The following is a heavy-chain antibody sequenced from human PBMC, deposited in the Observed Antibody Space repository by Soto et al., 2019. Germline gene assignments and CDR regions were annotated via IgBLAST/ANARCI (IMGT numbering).Heavy chain of an antibody. Sequence: QVQLVQSGAEVKKPGSSVKVSCKASGGTFSSYAISWVRQAPGQGLEWMGGIIPIFGTANYAQKFQGRVTITADESXSXXDMELSSLRSEDTAVYYCAFAPAPQRLDTAMVDGYWGQGTLVTVSS. D-gene: IGHD5-18*01. CDR1: GGTFSSYA. CDR3: AFAPAPQRLDTAMVDGY. J-gene: IGHJ4*02. V-gene: IGHV1-69*12. CDR2: IIPIFGTA.